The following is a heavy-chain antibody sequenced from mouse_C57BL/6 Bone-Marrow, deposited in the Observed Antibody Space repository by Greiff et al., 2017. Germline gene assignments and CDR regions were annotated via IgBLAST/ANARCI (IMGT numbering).Heavy chain of an antibody. V-gene: IGHV1-19*01. CDR2: INPYNGGT. Sequence: EVQLQQSGPVLVKPGASVKMSCKASGYTFTDYYMNWVKQSHGKSLEWIGVINPYNGGTSYNQKFKGKATLTVDKSSSTAYMELNSLTSEDSAVYYCARFRTGPYAMDYWGQGTSVTVSS. D-gene: IGHD4-1*01. CDR1: GYTFTDYY. CDR3: ARFRTGPYAMDY. J-gene: IGHJ4*01.